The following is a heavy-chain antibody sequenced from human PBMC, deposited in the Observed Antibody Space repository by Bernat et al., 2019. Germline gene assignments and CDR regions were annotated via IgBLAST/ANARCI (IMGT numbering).Heavy chain of an antibody. CDR1: GGSISSSY. CDR3: ARGGPYNDFRSGYEGRYYHYAMDV. CDR2: IDDTGST. D-gene: IGHD3-3*01. J-gene: IGHJ6*02. V-gene: IGHV4-59*01. Sequence: QLQLQESGPGLVQPSETLSPTCTVSGGSISSSYWNWIRQPPGKGLEWIGYIDDTGSTNYNPSLKSRVTISLETSKNQFSLKLTSVTAADTALYYCARGGPYNDFRSGYEGRYYHYAMDVWGQGTTVTVSS.